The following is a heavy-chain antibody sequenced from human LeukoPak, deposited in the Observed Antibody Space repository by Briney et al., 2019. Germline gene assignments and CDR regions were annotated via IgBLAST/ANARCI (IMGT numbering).Heavy chain of an antibody. CDR1: GGSFSGYY. J-gene: IGHJ4*02. CDR2: INHSGST. Sequence: SETLSLTCAVYGGSFSGYYWSWIRQPPGKGLEWIGEINHSGSTNYNPSLKSRVTISVDTSKNQFSLKLSSVTAADTAVYYCAMGAVAGPFDYWGQGTLVTVSS. CDR3: AMGAVAGPFDY. D-gene: IGHD6-19*01. V-gene: IGHV4-34*01.